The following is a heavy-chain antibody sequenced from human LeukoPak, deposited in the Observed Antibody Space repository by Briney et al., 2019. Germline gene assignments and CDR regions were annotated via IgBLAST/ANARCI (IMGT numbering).Heavy chain of an antibody. Sequence: RAGGSLRLSCAASGFTFSSYEMNWVRQAPGKGLEWVSYISSSGSTIYYADSVKGRFTISRDNAKNSLYLQMSSLRAEDTAFYYCARSTMVVVVYFDYWGQGTLVTVSS. CDR2: ISSSGSTI. D-gene: IGHD3-22*01. V-gene: IGHV3-48*03. CDR3: ARSTMVVVVYFDY. J-gene: IGHJ4*02. CDR1: GFTFSSYE.